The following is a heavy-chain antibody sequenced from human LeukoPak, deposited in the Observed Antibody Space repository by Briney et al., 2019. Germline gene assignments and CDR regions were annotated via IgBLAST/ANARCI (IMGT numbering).Heavy chain of an antibody. J-gene: IGHJ4*02. CDR1: GFTFSNYA. V-gene: IGHV3-64D*06. CDR2: VSSDGITT. D-gene: IGHD5-12*01. CDR3: LKDKFSGYDSPFDY. Sequence: PGGSLRLSCSASGFTFSNYAMHWVRQAPGKGLEYVSGVSSDGITTYHADSVKGRFTISRDNSKNTLYLQMSSLRAEDTAVYYCLKDKFSGYDSPFDYWGQGTLVTVSS.